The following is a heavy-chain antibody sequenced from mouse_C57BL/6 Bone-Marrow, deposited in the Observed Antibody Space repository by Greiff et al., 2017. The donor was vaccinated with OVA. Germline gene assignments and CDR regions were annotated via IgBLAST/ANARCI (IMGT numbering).Heavy chain of an antibody. CDR2: ISNGGGST. CDR1: GFTFSDYY. V-gene: IGHV5-12*01. Sequence: DVHLVESGGGLVQPGGSLKLSCAASGFTFSDYYMYWVRQTPEKRLEWVAYISNGGGSTYYPDTVKGRFTISRDNAKNTLYLQMSRLKSEDTAMYYCARPHAYWGQGTLVTVSA. CDR3: ARPHAY. J-gene: IGHJ3*01.